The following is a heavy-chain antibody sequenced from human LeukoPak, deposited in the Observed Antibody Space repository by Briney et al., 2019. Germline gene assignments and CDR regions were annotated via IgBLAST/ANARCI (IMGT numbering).Heavy chain of an antibody. CDR3: TRGGDGYNPTDYFDY. Sequence: GGSLRLSCIASGFTFGDYAMSWFRQAPGKGLEWVGFIRSKAYGGTTEYAASVKGRFTISRDDSKSIAYLQMNTLKTEDTAVYYCTRGGDGYNPTDYFDYWGQGTLVTVSS. D-gene: IGHD5-24*01. V-gene: IGHV3-49*03. J-gene: IGHJ4*02. CDR1: GFTFGDYA. CDR2: IRSKAYGGTT.